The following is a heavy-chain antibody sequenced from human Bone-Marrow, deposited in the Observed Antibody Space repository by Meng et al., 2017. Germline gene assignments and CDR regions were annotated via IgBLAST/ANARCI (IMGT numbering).Heavy chain of an antibody. CDR3: TSNTSGHI. D-gene: IGHD6-19*01. V-gene: IGHV3-73*01. CDR1: GVTFSGSG. J-gene: IGHJ3*02. CDR2: IETKPNNYAT. Sequence: GESLKIPCSVSGVTFSGSGIHWVRQASGKGLEWVGRIETKPNNYATSYAASVRGRFTISRDDSKNTAYLEMNSLKTEDTALYYGTSNTSGHIWGQGTMVTVSS.